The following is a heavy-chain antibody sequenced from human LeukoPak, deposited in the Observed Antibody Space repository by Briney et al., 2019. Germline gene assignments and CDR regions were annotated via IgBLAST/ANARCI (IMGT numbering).Heavy chain of an antibody. CDR3: ARGAGAGYNLQPFDY. Sequence: SETLSLTCTVSGGSISSYYWSWIRQPPGKGLEWIGYIYYSGSTKYNPSLKSRVSTSVDTSKNQFSLKLSSVTAADTAVYYCARGAGAGYNLQPFDYWGQGTLVTVSS. J-gene: IGHJ4*02. V-gene: IGHV4-59*08. CDR2: IYYSGST. D-gene: IGHD5-24*01. CDR1: GGSISSYY.